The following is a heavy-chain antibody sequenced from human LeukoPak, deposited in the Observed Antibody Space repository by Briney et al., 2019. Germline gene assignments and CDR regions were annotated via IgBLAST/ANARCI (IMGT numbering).Heavy chain of an antibody. J-gene: IGHJ3*02. Sequence: PGGSLRPSCAASGFTFSSYAMSWVRQAPGKGLEWVSAISGSGGSTYYADSVKGRFTISRDNSKNTLYLQMNSLRAEDTAVYYCAKSMAVVVPAAINDAFDIWGQGTMVTVSS. CDR2: ISGSGGST. CDR3: AKSMAVVVPAAINDAFDI. V-gene: IGHV3-23*01. CDR1: GFTFSSYA. D-gene: IGHD2-2*01.